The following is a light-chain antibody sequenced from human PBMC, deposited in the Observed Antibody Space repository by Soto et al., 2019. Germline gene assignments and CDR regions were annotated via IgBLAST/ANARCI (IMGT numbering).Light chain of an antibody. J-gene: IGKJ4*01. CDR1: QSVRSSY. Sequence: EIVLTQSPATLSLSPGDRATLSCGASQSVRSSYVAWYQQKAGLAPRLLIYDGSSRASGIPDRFSGSGSGTDFTLTIGRLEPEDFAVYYCQPYANSAPLSFGGGPKVEMK. CDR2: DGS. V-gene: IGKV3D-20*01. CDR3: QPYANSAPLS.